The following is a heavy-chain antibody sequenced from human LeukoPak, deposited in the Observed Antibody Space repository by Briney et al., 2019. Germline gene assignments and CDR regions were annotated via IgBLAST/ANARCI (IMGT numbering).Heavy chain of an antibody. CDR2: ISGSGGST. V-gene: IGHV3-23*01. CDR1: GFTFRDFW. D-gene: IGHD3-10*01. J-gene: IGHJ4*02. Sequence: PGGSLRLSCAASGFTFRDFWMTWVRQAPGKGLEWVSAISGSGGSTYYADSVKGRFTISRDNSKNTLYLQMNSLRAEDTAVYYCARAKPKNMVRGLIMRRESRYYFDYWGQGTLVTVSS. CDR3: ARAKPKNMVRGLIMRRESRYYFDY.